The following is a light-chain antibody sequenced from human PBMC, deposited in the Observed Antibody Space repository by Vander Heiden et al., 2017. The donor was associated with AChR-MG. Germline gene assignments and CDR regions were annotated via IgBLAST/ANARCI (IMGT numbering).Light chain of an antibody. V-gene: IGKV1-9*01. Sequence: IQLTQSPSSLSASVGDRVTITCRASQGISSYLAWYQQKPGKAPKLLIYAASPLQSGVPSTFSGSGSGTDFTLTISSLQPEDFATHCCRQLNANPFGGGTKVEI. CDR3: RQLNANP. CDR1: QGISSY. J-gene: IGKJ4*01. CDR2: AAS.